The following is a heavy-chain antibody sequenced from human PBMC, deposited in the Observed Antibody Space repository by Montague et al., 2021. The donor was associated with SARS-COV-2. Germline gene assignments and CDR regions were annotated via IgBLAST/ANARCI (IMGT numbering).Heavy chain of an antibody. CDR2: THYNGTT. D-gene: IGHD2-8*02. V-gene: IGHV4-59*12. Sequence: SETLSLTCTASSGSLSGYYWNWIRQPPGKGLEWIGFTHYNGTTKYNPSLKSRLNMSLDTSKNQFSLTLNFVTAADTAIYYCARGTAYDHVYYWGQGAPVTVAS. CDR3: ARGTAYDHVYY. CDR1: SGSLSGYY. J-gene: IGHJ4*02.